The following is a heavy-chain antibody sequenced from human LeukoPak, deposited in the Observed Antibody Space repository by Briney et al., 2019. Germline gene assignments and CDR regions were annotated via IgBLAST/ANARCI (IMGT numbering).Heavy chain of an antibody. V-gene: IGHV1-2*02. D-gene: IGHD3-10*01. J-gene: IGHJ6*02. CDR1: GYTFTDYY. Sequence: ASVKVSCKASGYTFTDYYIHWVRQAPGQGLEWVGWINSNSGDTEYAQTFQGRVTMTRDTSISTFYMDLTGLRSDDTAVYYCASGRGGGYGLDVWDHGTTVTVSS. CDR2: INSNSGDT. CDR3: ASGRGGGYGLDV.